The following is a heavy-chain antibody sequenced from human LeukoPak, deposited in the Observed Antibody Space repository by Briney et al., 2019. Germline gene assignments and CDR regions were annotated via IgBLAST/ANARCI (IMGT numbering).Heavy chain of an antibody. CDR2: IKQDGNEK. CDR3: AKETMIGFFGLRSFDY. CDR1: GFTFTTYW. J-gene: IGHJ4*02. D-gene: IGHD3-22*01. V-gene: IGHV3-7*03. Sequence: GGSRRLSCAASGFTFTTYWMSWVRQAPGKGLEWVANIKQDGNEKYYVDSVKGRFTISRDNAKNTVFLQMNSLRAEDTAVYYCAKETMIGFFGLRSFDYWGQGTLVTVSS.